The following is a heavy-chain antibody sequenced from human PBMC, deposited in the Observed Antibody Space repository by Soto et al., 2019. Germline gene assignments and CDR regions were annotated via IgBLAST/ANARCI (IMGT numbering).Heavy chain of an antibody. Sequence: GGSLRLSCAASRFTFGSFWMHWVRQPPGKGLVWVSRINSDGKSASYADSVKGRFTISRDNAKNTLYLQMNSLRVEDTAVYYCARDYYGSGNPDYWGQGTLVTVSS. J-gene: IGHJ4*02. V-gene: IGHV3-74*01. D-gene: IGHD3-10*01. CDR2: INSDGKSA. CDR3: ARDYYGSGNPDY. CDR1: RFTFGSFW.